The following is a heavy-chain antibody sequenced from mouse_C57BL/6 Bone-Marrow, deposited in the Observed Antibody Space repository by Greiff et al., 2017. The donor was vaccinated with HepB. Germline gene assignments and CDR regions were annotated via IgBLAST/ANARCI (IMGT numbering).Heavy chain of an antibody. CDR2: IYPRSGNT. CDR1: GYTFTSYG. V-gene: IGHV1-81*01. D-gene: IGHD1-1*01. Sequence: VQLQQSGAELARPGASVKLSCKASGYTFTSYGISWVKQRTGQGLEWIGEIYPRSGNTYYNEKFKGKATLTADKYSRTAYMELRSLTSEDSAVYFCARGPYYYGSSYDYFDYWGQGTTLTVSS. J-gene: IGHJ2*01. CDR3: ARGPYYYGSSYDYFDY.